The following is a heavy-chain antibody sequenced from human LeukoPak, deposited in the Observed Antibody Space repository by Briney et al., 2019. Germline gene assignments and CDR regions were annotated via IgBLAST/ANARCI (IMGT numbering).Heavy chain of an antibody. Sequence: SETLSLTCAVYGGSFSGYYWGWIRQPPGKGLEWIGSIYYSGSTYYNPSLKSRVTISVDTSKNQFSLRLSSVTAADTAVYYCARLYSSSWYLDAFDIWGQGTMVTVSS. CDR2: IYYSGST. J-gene: IGHJ3*02. CDR1: GGSFSGYY. CDR3: ARLYSSSWYLDAFDI. D-gene: IGHD6-13*01. V-gene: IGHV4-34*01.